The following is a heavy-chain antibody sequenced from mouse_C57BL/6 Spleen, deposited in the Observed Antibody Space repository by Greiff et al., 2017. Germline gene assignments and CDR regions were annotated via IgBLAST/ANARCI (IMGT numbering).Heavy chain of an antibody. CDR3: SVNRGAMDY. V-gene: IGHV1-59*01. J-gene: IGHJ4*01. Sequence: QVQLQQPGAELVKPGTSVKLSCKASGYTFTSYWMHWVKQRPGQGLEWIGVIDPSDSYTNYNEKFKGKATLTVDTSSSTAYMQLSSLTSEDSAVYYYSVNRGAMDYWGQGTSVTVSS. CDR1: GYTFTSYW. CDR2: IDPSDSYT.